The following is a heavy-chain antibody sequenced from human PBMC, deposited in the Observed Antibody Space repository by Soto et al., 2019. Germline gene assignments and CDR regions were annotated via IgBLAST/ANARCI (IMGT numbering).Heavy chain of an antibody. J-gene: IGHJ4*02. V-gene: IGHV3-30*18. CDR3: AKTPYIWGSYRSGFDY. D-gene: IGHD3-16*02. Sequence: QVQLVESGGGVVQPGRSLRLSCAASGFTFSSYGMHGVRQAPGKGLEWVAVISYDGSDKYYADSVKCRFTISRDNSQNTLYLQMISLRADDTAVYYCAKTPYIWGSYRSGFDYWGQGTLVIVSS. CDR2: ISYDGSDK. CDR1: GFTFSSYG.